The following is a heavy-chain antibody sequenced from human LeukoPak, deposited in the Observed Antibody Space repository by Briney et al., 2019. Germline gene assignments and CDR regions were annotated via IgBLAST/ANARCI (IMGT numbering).Heavy chain of an antibody. CDR3: ARTPPGTTWFDP. CDR2: IYSSGST. V-gene: IGHV3-53*01. J-gene: IGHJ5*02. D-gene: IGHD1-1*01. Sequence: GGSLRLSCAASGFNVSNNYMTWVRQAPGKGLEWVSLIYSSGSTYYADSVKGRFTISRDNSKNMLYLQVNSLRAEDTAVYYCARTPPGTTWFDPWGQGTLVTVSS. CDR1: GFNVSNNY.